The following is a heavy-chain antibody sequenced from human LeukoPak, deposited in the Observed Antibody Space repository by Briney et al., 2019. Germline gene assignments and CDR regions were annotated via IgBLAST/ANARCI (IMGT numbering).Heavy chain of an antibody. CDR1: GFTFSTYS. Sequence: TGGSLRLSCAASGFTFSTYSMNWVRQAPGKGLEWVSSISSSSTYIYYADSVRGRFTISRDNAKNSLYLQMNSLRAEDTAVYYCARLVGSSGWYELDALDIWGQGTMVTVSS. V-gene: IGHV3-21*04. CDR3: ARLVGSSGWYELDALDI. CDR2: ISSSSTYI. J-gene: IGHJ3*02. D-gene: IGHD6-19*01.